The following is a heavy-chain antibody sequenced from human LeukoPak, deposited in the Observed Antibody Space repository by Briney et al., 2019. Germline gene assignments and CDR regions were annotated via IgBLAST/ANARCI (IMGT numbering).Heavy chain of an antibody. CDR1: GGSFSAYY. V-gene: IGHV4-34*01. J-gene: IGHJ4*02. D-gene: IGHD3-22*01. CDR2: INQSGST. Sequence: SETLSLTCAVYGGSFSAYYWSWIRQPPGKGLEWIGEINQSGSTSYNSSLKSRVTISVDTSKNQFSLKLSSVTAADTAVYYCARVGHYYDSSGLDYWGQGTLVTVSS. CDR3: ARVGHYYDSSGLDY.